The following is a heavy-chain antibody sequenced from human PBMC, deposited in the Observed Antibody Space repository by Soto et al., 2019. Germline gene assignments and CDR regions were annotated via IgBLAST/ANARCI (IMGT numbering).Heavy chain of an antibody. CDR3: ARGAEQHLVYNWFDP. J-gene: IGHJ5*02. CDR2: IYYSGST. CDR1: GGSVSSGSYY. D-gene: IGHD6-13*01. V-gene: IGHV4-61*01. Sequence: SETLSLTCTVSGGSVSSGSYYWGWIRQPPGKGLEWIGYIYYSGSTKYNPSLKSRVTISVDTSKNQFSLKLSSVTAADTAVYFCARGAEQHLVYNWFDPWGQGTLVTVS.